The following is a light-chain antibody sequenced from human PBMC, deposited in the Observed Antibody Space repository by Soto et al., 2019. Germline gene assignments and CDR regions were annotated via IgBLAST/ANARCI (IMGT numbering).Light chain of an antibody. Sequence: DIVLTQSPDSLTVSVGERATISCKSSQSVLDRSNNKNYLAWYQQKPGQPPKMLIYWASTRDSGVPDRFSGSGSGTDFTLTISGLQSEDVAVYYCHQYNSSPQTFGQGTTVEIK. CDR3: HQYNSSPQT. J-gene: IGKJ1*01. CDR2: WAS. V-gene: IGKV4-1*01. CDR1: QSVLDRSNNKNY.